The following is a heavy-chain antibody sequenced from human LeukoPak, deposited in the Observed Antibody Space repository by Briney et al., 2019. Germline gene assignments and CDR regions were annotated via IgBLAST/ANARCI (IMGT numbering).Heavy chain of an antibody. CDR3: ARVGFIDY. J-gene: IGHJ4*02. CDR2: ISYSGST. V-gene: IGHV4-59*08. CDR1: GGSISSYY. Sequence: SEALSLTCTVSGGSISSYYWGWIRQPPGKVLEWIGYISYSGSTNYNPSLKSRVTISVDTSKSQFSLNLNSVTAADTAVYYCARVGFIDYWGQGTLVTVSS. D-gene: IGHD3-16*01.